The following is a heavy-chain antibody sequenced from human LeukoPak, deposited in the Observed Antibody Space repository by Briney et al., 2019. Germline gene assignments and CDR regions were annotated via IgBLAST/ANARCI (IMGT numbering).Heavy chain of an antibody. V-gene: IGHV4-34*01. CDR3: ARGQVYYYGMDV. CDR2: INHSGST. Sequence: SETLSLTCAVYGGSFSGYYWSWIRQPPGKGLEWIGEINHSGSTNYNPSLKSRVTISVDTSKNQFSLKLSSVTAADTAVYYCARGQVYYYGMDVWAKGPRSPSPQ. CDR1: GGSFSGYY. J-gene: IGHJ6*04.